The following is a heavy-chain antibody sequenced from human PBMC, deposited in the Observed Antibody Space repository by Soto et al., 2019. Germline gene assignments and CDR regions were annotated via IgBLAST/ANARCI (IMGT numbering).Heavy chain of an antibody. J-gene: IGHJ6*02. CDR3: ARGPRRELGYYYGMDV. CDR2: INTYNGNT. V-gene: IGHV1-18*01. CDR1: GYSFTRYG. Sequence: ASVKVSCKASGYSFTRYGIAWARQAPGQGLEWMGWINTYNGNTNYAQNLQGRVTLTTDTSTSTAYMELTSLRSNDTAVYYCARGPRRELGYYYGMDVWGQGTTVTVSS. D-gene: IGHD1-26*01.